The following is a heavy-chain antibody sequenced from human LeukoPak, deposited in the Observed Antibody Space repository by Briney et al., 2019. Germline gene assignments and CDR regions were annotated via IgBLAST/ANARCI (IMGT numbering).Heavy chain of an antibody. CDR1: GYTFTSYD. CDR2: MNPNSGNT. J-gene: IGHJ5*02. V-gene: IGHV1-8*01. CDR3: ARGGRVGGYSGYDYKVNWFDP. D-gene: IGHD5-12*01. Sequence: GASVKVSCKASGYTFTSYDINWVRQATGQGLEWMGWMNPNSGNTGYAQKFQGRVTMARNTSISTAYMELSSLRSEDTAVYYCARGGRVGGYSGYDYKVNWFDPWGQGTLVTVSS.